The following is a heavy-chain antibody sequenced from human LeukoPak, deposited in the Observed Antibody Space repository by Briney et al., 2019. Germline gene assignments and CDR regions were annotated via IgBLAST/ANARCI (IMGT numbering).Heavy chain of an antibody. J-gene: IGHJ5*02. Sequence: ASVKVSCKASGYTFTNYGISWVRQAPGQGLEWMGWISVYNGNTNYAQKLQGRVTMTTDTSTSTAYMELRSLRSDDTAVYYCAREKHYGSGREGGWFDPWGQGTLVTVSS. D-gene: IGHD3-10*01. CDR3: AREKHYGSGREGGWFDP. V-gene: IGHV1-18*01. CDR2: ISVYNGNT. CDR1: GYTFTNYG.